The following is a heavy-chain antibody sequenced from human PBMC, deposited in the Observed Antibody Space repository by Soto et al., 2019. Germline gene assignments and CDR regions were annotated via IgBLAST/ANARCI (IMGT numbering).Heavy chain of an antibody. CDR2: ISYDGSNK. CDR1: GFTFSIYA. D-gene: IGHD6-13*01. J-gene: IGHJ4*02. CDR3: ARDGELEQKRVYYFDY. V-gene: IGHV3-30-3*01. Sequence: GGSLRLSCAASGFTFSIYAMHWVRQSPGKGLEWVAVISYDGSNKYYADSVKGRFTISRDNSKNTLYLQMNSLRAEDTAVYYCARDGELEQKRVYYFDYSGQGTLFTVSS.